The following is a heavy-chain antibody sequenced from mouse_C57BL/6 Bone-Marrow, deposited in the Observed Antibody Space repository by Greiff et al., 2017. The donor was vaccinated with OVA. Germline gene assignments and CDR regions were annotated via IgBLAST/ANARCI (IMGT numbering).Heavy chain of an antibody. J-gene: IGHJ1*03. V-gene: IGHV14-4*01. CDR3: RYGSSYWYFDV. CDR2: IDPENGDT. D-gene: IGHD1-1*01. CDR1: GFNIKDDY. Sequence: VQLQQSGAELVRPGASVKLSCTASGFNIKDDYMHWVKQRPEQGLEWIGWIDPENGDTEYASKFQGKATITADTSSNTAYLQLSSLTSEDTAVYYCRYGSSYWYFDVWGTGTTVTVSS.